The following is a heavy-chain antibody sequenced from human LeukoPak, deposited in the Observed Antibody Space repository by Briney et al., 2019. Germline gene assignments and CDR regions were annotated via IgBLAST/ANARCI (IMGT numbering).Heavy chain of an antibody. CDR1: GGSISGYC. V-gene: IGHV4-34*01. J-gene: IGHJ3*02. Sequence: SGTLSLTCTVSGGSISGYCWSWIRQPPGKGLEWIGVINHSGSTNYNPSLKSRVSISVDTYKNQFSLKLSYVTAADTAAVYCLGVRVWGLRPRDAFDIWGQGTMVTVSS. CDR3: LGVRVWGLRPRDAFDI. D-gene: IGHD3-16*01. CDR2: INHSGST.